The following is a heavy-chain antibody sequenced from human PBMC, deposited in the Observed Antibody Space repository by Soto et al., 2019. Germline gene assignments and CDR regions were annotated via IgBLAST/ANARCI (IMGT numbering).Heavy chain of an antibody. Sequence: PGGSLRLSRAASGFTFSTFALPCVRQAPWRGLEWFSGTTGGGSFYADSVKGRFTISIDNAKNTLYLQMSSLRAEDTAVYCCARDEKLVRGVTLDSWGPRRLVNVSS. CDR3: ARDEKLVRGVTLDS. D-gene: IGHD3-10*01. CDR1: GFTFSTFA. J-gene: IGHJ4*02. CDR2: TTGGGSF. V-gene: IGHV3-21*01.